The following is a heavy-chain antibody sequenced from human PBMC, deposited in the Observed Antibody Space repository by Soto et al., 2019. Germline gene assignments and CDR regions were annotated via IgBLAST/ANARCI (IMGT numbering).Heavy chain of an antibody. V-gene: IGHV1-18*01. Sequence: ASVKVSCKASGNTFRSYAFSWVRQAPGQGFEWMGMIAAYDGGTYYAQKFRGRVTMTTDTSATTVYVELRSLRSDDTAVYYCAATHAAASSTRHWGQGTLVTVSS. CDR2: IAAYDGGT. CDR1: GNTFRSYA. CDR3: AATHAAASSTRH. J-gene: IGHJ4*02. D-gene: IGHD2-2*01.